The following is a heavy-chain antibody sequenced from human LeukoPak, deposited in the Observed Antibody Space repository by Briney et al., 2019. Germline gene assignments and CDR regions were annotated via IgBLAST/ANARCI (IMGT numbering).Heavy chain of an antibody. V-gene: IGHV5-51*01. CDR2: IYPGDSDT. D-gene: IGHD3-10*01. Sequence: GESLKISCKGSGYSFTSYWIGWVRQMPGKGLEWMGIIYPGDSDTRYSPSFQGQVTISADKSISTAYLQWSSLKASDTAMYYCARQLGITMVRPYLKGTGWFDPWGQGTLVTVSS. J-gene: IGHJ5*02. CDR1: GYSFTSYW. CDR3: ARQLGITMVRPYLKGTGWFDP.